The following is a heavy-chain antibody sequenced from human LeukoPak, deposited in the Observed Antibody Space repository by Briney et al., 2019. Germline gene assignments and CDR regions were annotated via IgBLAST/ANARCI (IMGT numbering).Heavy chain of an antibody. V-gene: IGHV4-39*01. CDR2: IYYSGNT. CDR3: ARQPAPTHSHFDY. J-gene: IGHJ4*02. CDR1: GGSISTSAYY. Sequence: SETLSLTCIVSGGSISTSAYYWGWIRQPPGEGLQWIGSIYYSGNTYYNSSLKSRVTISVDTSTSQFSLRLSSVTAADTVVYYCARQPAPTHSHFDYWGQGTLVTVSS.